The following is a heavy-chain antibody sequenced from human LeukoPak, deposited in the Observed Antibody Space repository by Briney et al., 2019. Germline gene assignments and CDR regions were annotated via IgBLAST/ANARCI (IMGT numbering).Heavy chain of an antibody. CDR1: GGTFSSYG. CDR2: IIPIFGTA. J-gene: IGHJ4*02. Sequence: SVKVSCKASGGTFSSYGISWGRQAPGQGLEWRGGIIPIFGTANYAQKFQGRVTITADKSTSAAYMELSSLRSEDTAVYYCAKTPVGMVTLDYWGQGTLVTVS. V-gene: IGHV1-69*06. D-gene: IGHD5-24*01. CDR3: AKTPVGMVTLDY.